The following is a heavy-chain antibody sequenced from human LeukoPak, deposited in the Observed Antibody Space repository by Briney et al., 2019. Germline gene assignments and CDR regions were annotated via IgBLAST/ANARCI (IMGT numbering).Heavy chain of an antibody. CDR2: IKQDGSEK. CDR1: GFTFSSYW. Sequence: GGSLRLSCAASGFTFSSYWMSWVRQAPGKGLEWVANIKQDGSEKYNVDSVKGRFTISRDNAKNSLYLQMNSLRAEDTAVYYCARDPYCSGGSCYATFDYWGQGTLVTVSS. CDR3: ARDPYCSGGSCYATFDY. D-gene: IGHD2-15*01. V-gene: IGHV3-7*01. J-gene: IGHJ4*02.